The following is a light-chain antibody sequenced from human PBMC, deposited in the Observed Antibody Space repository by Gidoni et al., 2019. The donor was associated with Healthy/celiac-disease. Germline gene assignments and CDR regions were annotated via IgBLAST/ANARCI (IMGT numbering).Light chain of an antibody. J-gene: IGKJ2*01. V-gene: IGKV1-33*01. CDR2: DAS. Sequence: DIPMTQSPSSLSASVGDRVTITCRASQDISNYLNWYQQKPGKDPKLLIYDASNLETGVPSRFSGSGSGTDFTFTISSLQPEDIATYYCQQYDNRPYTFGQGTKLEIK. CDR3: QQYDNRPYT. CDR1: QDISNY.